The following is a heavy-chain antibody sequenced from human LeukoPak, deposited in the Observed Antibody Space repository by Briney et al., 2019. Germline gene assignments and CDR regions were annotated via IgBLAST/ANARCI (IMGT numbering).Heavy chain of an antibody. CDR1: GYTLTIYG. V-gene: IGHV1-18*01. CDR2: ISGFNGAT. D-gene: IGHD1-1*01. J-gene: IGHJ5*02. CDR3: ARALPGAATAHNWFDP. Sequence: ASVKVSCKASGYTLTIYGISWVRRAPGQGLEWMGWISGFNGATNYAQKFQGRVTMTLDTSTNTTYMDLRTVTPDDTAIYYCARALPGAATAHNWFDPWGQGTLVTVSS.